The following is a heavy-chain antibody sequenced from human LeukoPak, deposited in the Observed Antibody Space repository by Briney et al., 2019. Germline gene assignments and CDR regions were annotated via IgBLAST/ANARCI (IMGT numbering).Heavy chain of an antibody. D-gene: IGHD6-13*01. CDR1: GYTFTGYY. CDR3: ARDRAHSRSWSGTLGY. Sequence: GASVKVSCKASGYTFTGYYMHWVRQAPGQGLEWMGRINPNSGGTNYAQKFQGRVTMTRDTSISTAYMELSRLRSDDTAVYYCARDRAHSRSWSGTLGYWGQGTLVTVSS. CDR2: INPNSGGT. J-gene: IGHJ4*02. V-gene: IGHV1-2*06.